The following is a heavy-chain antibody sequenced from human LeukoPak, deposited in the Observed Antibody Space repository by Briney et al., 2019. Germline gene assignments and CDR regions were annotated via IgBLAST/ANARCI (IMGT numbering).Heavy chain of an antibody. V-gene: IGHV3-21*01. J-gene: IGHJ3*02. Sequence: GGSLRLSCAASGFTFSSYNMYWVRQAPGQGLEWVSSLSGGSDHIYYADSVKGRFTISRDNSKNTLYLQMNSLRAEDTAVYYCAREGDGDYTLGAFDIWGQGTMVTVSS. CDR3: AREGDGDYTLGAFDI. CDR2: LSGGSDHI. D-gene: IGHD4-17*01. CDR1: GFTFSSYN.